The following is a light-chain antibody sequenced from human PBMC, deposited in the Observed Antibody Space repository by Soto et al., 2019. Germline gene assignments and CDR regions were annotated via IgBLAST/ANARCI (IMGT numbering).Light chain of an antibody. CDR3: QQYYSYPWT. CDR2: QAS. Sequence: DIQMTQSPSTLSASVGDRVTITCRASQTINSLLAWYQQKPGKAPKLLIYQASSLQSGLPSRFSGSGSGTEFTLTVSSLQSADFAAYYCQQYYSYPWTFGQGTKVEIK. V-gene: IGKV1-5*03. CDR1: QTINSL. J-gene: IGKJ1*01.